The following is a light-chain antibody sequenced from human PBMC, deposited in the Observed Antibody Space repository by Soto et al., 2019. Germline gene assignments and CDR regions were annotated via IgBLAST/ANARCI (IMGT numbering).Light chain of an antibody. CDR3: LDYGSSTFT. V-gene: IGKV3-20*01. J-gene: IGKJ3*01. CDR2: GAS. Sequence: ETVLTQSPGTLSLSPGERTTLSCRASQSVGSDYLAWYQQKPGQAPRLLIYGASSRAAGIPDRFSGSGSGTDFTLTISSLEPEDFAVYYCLDYGSSTFTFGPGTKVDIK. CDR1: QSVGSDY.